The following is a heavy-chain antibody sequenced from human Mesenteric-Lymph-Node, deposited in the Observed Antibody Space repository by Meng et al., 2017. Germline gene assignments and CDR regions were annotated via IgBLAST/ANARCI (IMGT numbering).Heavy chain of an antibody. V-gene: IGHV4-39*07. CDR1: GGSISSADYY. CDR3: ARTYYYDSSGYYYFDY. J-gene: IGHJ4*02. CDR2: VYYTGST. Sequence: SETLSLTCTVSGGSISSADYYWGWIRQPPGKGLEWIASVYYTGSTYNSPSLKSLVTISVDTSKNQFSLKLSSVTAADTAVYYCARTYYYDSSGYYYFDYWGQGTLVTVSS. D-gene: IGHD3-22*01.